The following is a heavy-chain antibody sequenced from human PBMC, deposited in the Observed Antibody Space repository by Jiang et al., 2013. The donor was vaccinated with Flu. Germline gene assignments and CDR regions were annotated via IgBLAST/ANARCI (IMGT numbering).Heavy chain of an antibody. Sequence: ISSFDYYWSWIRXPPGKGLEWIGHISFSGSTFYSPSLKSRIAISIDGSKNQFSLKLTSVTGADTAVYYCARSGSTLLNYWGQGTRVTVSS. CDR1: ISSFDYY. V-gene: IGHV4-30-4*01. CDR3: ARSGSTLLNY. D-gene: IGHD1-26*01. CDR2: ISFSGST. J-gene: IGHJ4*02.